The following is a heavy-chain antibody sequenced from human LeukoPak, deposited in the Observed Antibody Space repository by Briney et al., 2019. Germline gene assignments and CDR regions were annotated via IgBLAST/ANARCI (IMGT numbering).Heavy chain of an antibody. Sequence: GGSLRLSCAASGFTFSTSAMSWVRQAPGKGPEWVSGISGSGDSTYYVDSVKGRFTISRDNSKSTLYLHMNSLRAEDTAIYYCAKQRSEVPVAASNYWGQGTLVTVSS. CDR1: GFTFSTSA. J-gene: IGHJ4*02. CDR3: AKQRSEVPVAASNY. V-gene: IGHV3-23*01. D-gene: IGHD2-2*01. CDR2: ISGSGDST.